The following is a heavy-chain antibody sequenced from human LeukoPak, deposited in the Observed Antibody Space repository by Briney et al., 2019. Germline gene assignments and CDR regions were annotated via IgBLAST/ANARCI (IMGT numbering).Heavy chain of an antibody. J-gene: IGHJ4*02. D-gene: IGHD3-10*01. Sequence: PGGSLRLSCAASGFTFSSYSMNWVRQAPGKGLEWVSYISSSSSTLYYADSVKGRFTISRDNAKNSLYLQMNSLRAEDTAVYYCARDLRGGADYWGQGTLVTVSS. CDR1: GFTFSSYS. CDR2: ISSSSSTL. CDR3: ARDLRGGADY. V-gene: IGHV3-48*04.